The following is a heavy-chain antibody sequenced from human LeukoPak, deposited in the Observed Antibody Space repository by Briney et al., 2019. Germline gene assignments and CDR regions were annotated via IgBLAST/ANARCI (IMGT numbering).Heavy chain of an antibody. V-gene: IGHV4-59*01. CDR3: ARSKPYYYDSSGSINWFDP. CDR1: GGSISSYY. Sequence: PSETLSLTCTVSGGSISSYYWSWIRQPPGKGLEWIGYIYYSGSTNYNPSLKSRVTILVDTSKNQFSLKLSSVTAADTAVYYCARSKPYYYDSSGSINWFDPWGQGTLVTVSS. D-gene: IGHD3-22*01. J-gene: IGHJ5*02. CDR2: IYYSGST.